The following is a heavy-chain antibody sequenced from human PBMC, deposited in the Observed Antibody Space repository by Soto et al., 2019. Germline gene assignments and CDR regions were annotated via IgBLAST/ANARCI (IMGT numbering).Heavy chain of an antibody. CDR3: ANDIQYSSGWSHPVMVAFDI. D-gene: IGHD6-19*01. Sequence: GGSLRLSCAASGFTFDDYAMHWFRQAPFKCLEWVSGISLNNCIIGYADSVKDRFTISRDNAKNSLYLQMNSLRAEDTALYYCANDIQYSSGWSHPVMVAFDIWGQGTMVTVS. J-gene: IGHJ3*02. V-gene: IGHV3-9*01. CDR1: GFTFDDYA. CDR2: ISLNNCII.